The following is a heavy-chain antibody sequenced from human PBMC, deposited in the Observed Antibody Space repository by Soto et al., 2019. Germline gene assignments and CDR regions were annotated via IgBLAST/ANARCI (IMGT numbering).Heavy chain of an antibody. J-gene: IGHJ4*02. CDR2: IGSKTDGGTT. CDR1: GFTLSNAW. Sequence: EVQLVESGGGLVKPGASLRISCAASGFTLSNAWMSWVRQAPGKGLEWVGRIGSKTDGGTTDYAAPVKGRFIVSRDDSKNTLYLQMNSLQTEDSGVYFCTTRIAGGQGTRVTVS. CDR3: TTRIA. D-gene: IGHD2-21*01. V-gene: IGHV3-15*04.